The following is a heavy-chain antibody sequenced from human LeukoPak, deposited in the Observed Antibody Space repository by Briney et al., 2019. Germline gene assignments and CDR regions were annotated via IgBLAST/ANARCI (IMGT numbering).Heavy chain of an antibody. D-gene: IGHD3-10*01. V-gene: IGHV1-2*02. Sequence: ASVKVSCKASGGTFSSYAISWVRQAPGRGLEWMGWINPNSGGTDYAQKFQGRVTMTRDTSTSTAYMELSRLRSDDTAVYHCARGHGSYYYYMDVWGKGTTVTVSS. CDR2: INPNSGGT. CDR3: ARGHGSYYYYMDV. CDR1: GGTFSSYA. J-gene: IGHJ6*03.